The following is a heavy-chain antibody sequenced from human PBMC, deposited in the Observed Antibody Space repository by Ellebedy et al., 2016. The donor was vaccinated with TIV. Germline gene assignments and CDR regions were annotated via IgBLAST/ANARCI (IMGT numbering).Heavy chain of an antibody. Sequence: GESLKISCAASGFTFSTYWMTWVRQAPGMGLEWVANMNQEGSDEYYVHSVKGRFTISRDNAKNSLYLQLNSLRAEDTAVYYCARDPYDHGGYGAFDIWGQGTMVTVSS. CDR3: ARDPYDHGGYGAFDI. CDR1: GFTFSTYW. J-gene: IGHJ3*02. CDR2: MNQEGSDE. V-gene: IGHV3-7*01. D-gene: IGHD3-22*01.